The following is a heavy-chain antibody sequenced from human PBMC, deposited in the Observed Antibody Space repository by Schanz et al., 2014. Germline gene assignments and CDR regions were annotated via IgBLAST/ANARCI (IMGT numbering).Heavy chain of an antibody. Sequence: EVQLLESGGGLVQPGESLRLSCAASGFSFSNYWMSWVRQAPGKGLEWVAAINGSGNATYYADSVKGRFTISRDNYKNTLYLQMNSLSAEDTAVYYCAYYDVLTGFDYWGQGTQVTVSS. D-gene: IGHD3-9*01. J-gene: IGHJ4*02. V-gene: IGHV3-23*01. CDR2: INGSGNAT. CDR3: AYYDVLTGFDY. CDR1: GFSFSNYW.